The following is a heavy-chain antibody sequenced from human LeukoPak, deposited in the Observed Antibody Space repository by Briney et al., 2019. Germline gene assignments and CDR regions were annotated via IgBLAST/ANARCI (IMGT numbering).Heavy chain of an antibody. Sequence: PGGSLRLSCAASGFIFRNYAMSWVRQAPGKGVGWVSAITGSGDTTTYADSVKGRFTISRDNSKNTLYVEMNTLRAEDTAVYYCAKWGDYDILTGYYVSDFWGQGTLVTVSS. J-gene: IGHJ4*02. CDR3: AKWGDYDILTGYYVSDF. CDR1: GFIFRNYA. V-gene: IGHV3-23*01. D-gene: IGHD3-9*01. CDR2: ITGSGDTT.